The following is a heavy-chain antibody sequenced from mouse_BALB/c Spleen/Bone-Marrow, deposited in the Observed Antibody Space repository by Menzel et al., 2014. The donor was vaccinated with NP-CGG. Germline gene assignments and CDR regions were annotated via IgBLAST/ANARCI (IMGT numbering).Heavy chain of an antibody. CDR2: IWAGGST. V-gene: IGHV2-9*02. Sequence: VQLQQSGPGLVAPSRSLSITCTVSGFSLTSYGVHWVRQPPGEGLEWLGVIWAGGSTNYNSALMSRLSISKDNSKSRVFLKMNSLQTDDTAMYYCAREGSTMITSAFAYWGQGTLVTVSA. D-gene: IGHD2-4*01. CDR1: GFSLTSYG. CDR3: AREGSTMITSAFAY. J-gene: IGHJ3*01.